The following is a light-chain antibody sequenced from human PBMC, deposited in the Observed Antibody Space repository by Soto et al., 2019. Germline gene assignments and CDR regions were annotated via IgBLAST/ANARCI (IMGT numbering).Light chain of an antibody. Sequence: EIVLTQSPGTLSLSPGERATLSCRASQSVSSSYLAWYQQKPGQAPRLLIYGASSRATGIPDRFSGSGSGTDFNLTISRLEPEDFAVYYCQQYGSSWITFGQGTRLEIK. V-gene: IGKV3-20*01. J-gene: IGKJ5*01. CDR2: GAS. CDR1: QSVSSSY. CDR3: QQYGSSWIT.